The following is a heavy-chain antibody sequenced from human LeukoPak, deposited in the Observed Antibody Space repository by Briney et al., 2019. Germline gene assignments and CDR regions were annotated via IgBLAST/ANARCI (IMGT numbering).Heavy chain of an antibody. CDR2: ISSSSSFI. V-gene: IGHV3-21*01. J-gene: IGHJ6*03. D-gene: IGHD2/OR15-2a*01. CDR3: ARDSPYSTTGYMDV. CDR1: GFTFSSHS. Sequence: PGGSLRLSCAASGFTFSSHSMNWVRQAPGKGLEWVASISSSSSFIYYKESLKGRFTISRDNAKNSLFLQLNSLRVEDTAVYYCARDSPYSTTGYMDVWGKGTTVTVSS.